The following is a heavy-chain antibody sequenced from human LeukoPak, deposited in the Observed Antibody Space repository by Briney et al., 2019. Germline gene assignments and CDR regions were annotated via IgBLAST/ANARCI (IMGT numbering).Heavy chain of an antibody. V-gene: IGHV3-21*01. D-gene: IGHD3-10*01. CDR1: GFTFSRND. CDR3: ARHEYYYGSGSNLFDY. Sequence: GGSLRLSCAASGFTFSRNDMSWVRQAPGKGLEWVSSISSSSSYIYYADSVKGRFTISRDNAKNSLYLQMNSLRAEDTAVYYCARHEYYYGSGSNLFDYWGQGTLVTVSS. CDR2: ISSSSSYI. J-gene: IGHJ4*02.